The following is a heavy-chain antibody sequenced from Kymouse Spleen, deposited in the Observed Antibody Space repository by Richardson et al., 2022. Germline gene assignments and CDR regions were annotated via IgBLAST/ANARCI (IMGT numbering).Heavy chain of an antibody. Sequence: EVQLVESGGGLVKPGGSLRLSCAASGFTFSNAWMSWVRQAPGKGLEWVGRIKSKTDGGTTDYAAPVKGRFTISRDDSKNTLYLQMNSLKTEDTAVYYCTTD*AVLLWFGERGAGSTPGAREPWSPSPQ. CDR3: TTD*AVLLWFGERGAGSTP. V-gene: IGHV3-15*01. CDR1: GFTFSNAW. J-gene: IGHJ5*02. CDR2: IKSKTDGGTT. D-gene: IGHD3-10*01.